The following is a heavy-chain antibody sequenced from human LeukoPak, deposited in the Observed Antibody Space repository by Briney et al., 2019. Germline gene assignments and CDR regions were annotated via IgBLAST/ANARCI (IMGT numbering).Heavy chain of an antibody. CDR1: GYTFTSYD. J-gene: IGHJ3*02. Sequence: ASVKVSCKASGYTFTSYDINWVRQAPGQGLEWMGWMSAYNGKTNYAHSLQGRVTVTADTSTSTAYMELRSLRSEDTAVYYCARGMGYSYGHPQGAFDIWGQGTMVTVSS. D-gene: IGHD5-18*01. CDR3: ARGMGYSYGHPQGAFDI. V-gene: IGHV1-18*01. CDR2: MSAYNGKT.